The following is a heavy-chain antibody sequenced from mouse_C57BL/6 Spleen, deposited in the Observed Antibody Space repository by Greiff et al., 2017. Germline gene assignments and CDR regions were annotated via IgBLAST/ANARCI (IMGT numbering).Heavy chain of an antibody. J-gene: IGHJ4*01. D-gene: IGHD1-1*01. V-gene: IGHV5-6*01. Sequence: EVQGVESGGDLVKPGGSLKLSCAASGFTFSSYGMSWVRQTPDKRLEWVATISSGGSYTYYPDHVKGRFTISRDNAKNTLYLHMSSLKSEDTARYYCARRPSTVVAGGYAMDYWGQGTSVTVSS. CDR2: ISSGGSYT. CDR1: GFTFSSYG. CDR3: ARRPSTVVAGGYAMDY.